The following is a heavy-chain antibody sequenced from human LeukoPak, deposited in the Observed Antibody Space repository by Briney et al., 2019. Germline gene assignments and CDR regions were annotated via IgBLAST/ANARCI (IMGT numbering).Heavy chain of an antibody. CDR2: LYSGGDI. CDR1: GFTVSSSY. CDR3: ARAAGDRIGYHDL. J-gene: IGHJ2*01. D-gene: IGHD7-27*01. V-gene: IGHV3-53*01. Sequence: GSLRLSCAASGFTVSSSYMSWVRQAPGKGLEWVSVLYSGGDIYYAGSVKGRFTISRDNSKNTLYLQMNSLRAEDTAVYYCARAAGDRIGYHDLWGRGTLVTVSS.